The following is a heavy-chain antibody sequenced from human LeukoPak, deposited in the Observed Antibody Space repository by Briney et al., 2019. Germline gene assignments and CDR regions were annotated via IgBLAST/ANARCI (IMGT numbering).Heavy chain of an antibody. D-gene: IGHD6-13*01. J-gene: IGHJ4*02. CDR3: ARTSWQQLVQGFDY. Sequence: SETLSLTCTVSGGSISSGGYYWSWIRQHPGKGLEWIGYIYYSGSTYYNPSLKSRVTISVDTSKNQFSLKLSSVTAADTAVYYCARTSWQQLVQGFDYWGQGTPVTVSS. CDR1: GGSISSGGYY. V-gene: IGHV4-31*03. CDR2: IYYSGST.